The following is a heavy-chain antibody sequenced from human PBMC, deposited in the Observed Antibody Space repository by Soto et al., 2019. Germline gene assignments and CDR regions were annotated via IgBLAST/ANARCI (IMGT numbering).Heavy chain of an antibody. V-gene: IGHV1-46*01. Sequence: ASVKVSFKASGYTFTRYYVHWVRQAPGQGLEWVGIINPRDGSTSYAQNFQGRVTMTRDTSTSTVYMNLNSLRSEDTAVYYCARVDCSGGSCYHLDYWGQGTVVTVSS. J-gene: IGHJ4*02. CDR2: INPRDGST. CDR3: ARVDCSGGSCYHLDY. CDR1: GYTFTRYY. D-gene: IGHD2-15*01.